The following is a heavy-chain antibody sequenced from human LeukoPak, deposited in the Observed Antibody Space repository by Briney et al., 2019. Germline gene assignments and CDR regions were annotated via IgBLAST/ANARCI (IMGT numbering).Heavy chain of an antibody. J-gene: IGHJ4*02. D-gene: IGHD6-19*01. CDR3: ATEASSGLED. V-gene: IGHV3-7*01. CDR1: GFTFSSYW. CDR2: IKQDGSEK. Sequence: PGGSLRLSCAASGFTFSSYWTSWVRQAPGKGLEWVANIKQDGSEKYYLDSVKGRFTISRDNAENSLYLQMNSLRAEDTAVYYCATEASSGLEDWGQGILVTVSS.